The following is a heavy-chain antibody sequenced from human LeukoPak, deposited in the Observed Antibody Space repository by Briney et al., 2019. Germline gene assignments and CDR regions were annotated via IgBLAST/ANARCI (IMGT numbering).Heavy chain of an antibody. Sequence: PGGSLRLSCAASGFTFSSYWMTWVRQAPGKGLEWVSSITSSGNDMYYADSVKGRFTISRDNAKSSLYLQMNSLRAEDTAVYYCARGFYQLDYWGQGTLVTISS. J-gene: IGHJ4*02. CDR1: GFTFSSYW. V-gene: IGHV3-21*01. CDR3: ARGFYQLDY. CDR2: ITSSGNDM. D-gene: IGHD2-2*01.